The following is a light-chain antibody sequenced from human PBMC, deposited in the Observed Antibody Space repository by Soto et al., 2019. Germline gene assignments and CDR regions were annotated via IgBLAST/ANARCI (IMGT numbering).Light chain of an antibody. CDR2: KAS. V-gene: IGKV1-5*03. J-gene: IGKJ1*01. Sequence: DIQMTQSPSTLSASVGDRVTITCRASQSINNRLVWYQQKPGIAPILLIYKASSLQSGVPSRFIGSGSGTEFNFTISSLQPADFATYYCQQYNTYPWTFGHGTKVEI. CDR3: QQYNTYPWT. CDR1: QSINNR.